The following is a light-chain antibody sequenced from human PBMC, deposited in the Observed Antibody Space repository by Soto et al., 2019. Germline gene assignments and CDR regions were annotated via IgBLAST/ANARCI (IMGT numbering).Light chain of an antibody. Sequence: QSVLPQPASVSGSPGQSITISCTGTSSDVGGYNYVSWYQHHPGKAHKLIIYDVSNRPSGVSIRFSGSKSDNTASLTISDLQPEAEEDNHCTSYTTTNTRQIVFEPGTKVTVL. CDR3: TSYTTTNTRQIV. CDR1: SSDVGGYNY. J-gene: IGLJ1*01. V-gene: IGLV2-14*03. CDR2: DVS.